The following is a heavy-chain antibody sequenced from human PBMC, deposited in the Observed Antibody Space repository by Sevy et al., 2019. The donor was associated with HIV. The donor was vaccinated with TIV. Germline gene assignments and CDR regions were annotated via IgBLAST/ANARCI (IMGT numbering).Heavy chain of an antibody. Sequence: ASVKVSCKVSGHTLTEISMHWVRQTPGRGLEWMGRFDPEDGETIYSQKFQGRITMTEDTSTDIAYLELSSLRSEDTAVYYCAIALEYYEDNSGYFDYWGPGTLVTVSS. CDR3: AIALEYYEDNSGYFDY. D-gene: IGHD3-22*01. CDR2: FDPEDGET. J-gene: IGHJ4*02. CDR1: GHTLTEIS. V-gene: IGHV1-24*01.